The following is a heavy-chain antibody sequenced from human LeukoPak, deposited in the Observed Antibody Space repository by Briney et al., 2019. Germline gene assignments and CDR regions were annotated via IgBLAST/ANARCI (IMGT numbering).Heavy chain of an antibody. J-gene: IGHJ4*02. CDR2: IYYSGST. V-gene: IGHV4-59*01. CDR3: ARVHLYSSSWYGIDY. D-gene: IGHD6-13*01. Sequence: SETLSLTCTVSGGSISSYYWSWIRQPPGKGLEWIGYIYYSGSTNYNPSLKSRVTMSVDTSKNQFSLKLGSVTAADTALYYCARVHLYSSSWYGIDYWGQGTLVTVSS. CDR1: GGSISSYY.